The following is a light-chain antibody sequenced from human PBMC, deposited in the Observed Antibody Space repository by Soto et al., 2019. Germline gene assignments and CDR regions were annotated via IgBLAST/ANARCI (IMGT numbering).Light chain of an antibody. V-gene: IGKV3-20*01. J-gene: IGKJ1*01. CDR1: QSISSTY. CDR2: AAS. Sequence: EIVLTQSPGTLSLSPGERATLSCRASQSISSTYLAWYQQKSCQAPRLLIYAASSRATGIPDRFSGSGSGTDFTRNIGRLEPEEFAVYDGQQYFASSWTFGQGTRVEVK. CDR3: QQYFASSWT.